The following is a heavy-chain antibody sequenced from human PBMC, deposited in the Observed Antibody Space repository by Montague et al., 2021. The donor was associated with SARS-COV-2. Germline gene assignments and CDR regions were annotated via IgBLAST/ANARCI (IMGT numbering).Heavy chain of an antibody. CDR2: IDYSGST. CDR3: ARVYGITIFSAGTYFDA. V-gene: IGHV4-31*03. J-gene: IGHJ5*02. CDR1: GGSISSGDYE. Sequence: TLSLTCTVSGGSISSGDYEWGWIRQHPGKGREGIGYIDYSGSTYYNPSRKIRVTISVDTSKNQFSLKLMSVTAADTAVYYCARVYGITIFSAGTYFDAWGQGTLVTVSS. D-gene: IGHD3-3*01.